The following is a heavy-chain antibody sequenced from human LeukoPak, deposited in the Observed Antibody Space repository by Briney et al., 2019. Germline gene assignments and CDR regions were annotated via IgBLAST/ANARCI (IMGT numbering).Heavy chain of an antibody. V-gene: IGHV4-31*03. Sequence: SQTLSLTCTVSGGSISSGDYYWTWIRQHPGRGLEWIGYIYNSGTTYYNPSLESRVTISGDTSKNQFSLKLRSVTAADTAVYYCARTAGWSYGFDYWGQGTLVTVSS. CDR2: IYNSGTT. J-gene: IGHJ4*02. CDR1: GGSISSGDYY. D-gene: IGHD3-16*01. CDR3: ARTAGWSYGFDY.